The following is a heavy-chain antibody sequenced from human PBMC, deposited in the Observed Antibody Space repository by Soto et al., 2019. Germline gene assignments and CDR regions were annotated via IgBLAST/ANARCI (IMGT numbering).Heavy chain of an antibody. Sequence: SETLSLTCAVYGGSFSGYYWSWIRQPPGKGLEWIGEINHSGSTNYNPSLKSRVTISVDTSKNQFSLKLSSVTAADTAVYYCARSWLVRFHLSGPCGQGTLLTVSS. CDR3: ARSWLVRFHLSGP. D-gene: IGHD6-6*01. CDR1: GGSFSGYY. J-gene: IGHJ5*02. V-gene: IGHV4-34*01. CDR2: INHSGST.